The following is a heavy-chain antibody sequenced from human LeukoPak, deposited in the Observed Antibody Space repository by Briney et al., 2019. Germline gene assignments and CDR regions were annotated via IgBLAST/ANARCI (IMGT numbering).Heavy chain of an antibody. Sequence: GGSLRLSCAASGFTVSSNYMSWVRQAPGKGLEWVSAISGSGGSTYYADSVKGRFTISRDNSKNTLYLQMNSLRAEDTAVYYCANCGGDCYFDWYFDLWGRGTLVTVSS. CDR1: GFTVSSNY. CDR3: ANCGGDCYFDWYFDL. D-gene: IGHD2-21*01. CDR2: ISGSGGST. J-gene: IGHJ2*01. V-gene: IGHV3-23*01.